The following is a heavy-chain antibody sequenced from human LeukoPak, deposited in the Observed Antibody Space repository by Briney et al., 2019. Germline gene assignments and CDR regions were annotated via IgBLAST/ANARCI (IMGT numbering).Heavy chain of an antibody. CDR3: AKSGGYGLIDY. CDR1: GGSISSYY. D-gene: IGHD1-26*01. V-gene: IGHV4-59*08. J-gene: IGHJ4*02. CDR2: IYYSGST. Sequence: SETLSLTCTVSGGSISSYYWSWIRQPPGKGLEWIGYIYYSGSTNYNPSLKSRVTISVDTSKNQFSLKLTSVTAADTAVYYCAKSGGYGLIDYWGQGTLVTVSS.